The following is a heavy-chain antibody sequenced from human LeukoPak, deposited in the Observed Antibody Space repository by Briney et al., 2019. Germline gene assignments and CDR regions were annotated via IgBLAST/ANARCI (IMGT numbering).Heavy chain of an antibody. J-gene: IGHJ4*02. D-gene: IGHD6-19*01. CDR1: GFTFSTYA. V-gene: IGHV3-23*01. CDR3: AREQSGTRGWYTVDY. CDR2: IRPDGDRT. Sequence: PGGSLRFSCAASGFTFSTYAITWVRQGPGKGLEWVSAIRPDGDRTYYANSVRGRSTISRDNSKDTVYLQINGLRVEDTAVYYCAREQSGTRGWYTVDYWGQGTLVTVSS.